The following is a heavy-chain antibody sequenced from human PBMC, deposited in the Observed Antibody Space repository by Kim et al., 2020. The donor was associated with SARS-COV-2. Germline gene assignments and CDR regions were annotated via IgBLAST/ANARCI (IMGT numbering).Heavy chain of an antibody. D-gene: IGHD3-10*01. V-gene: IGHV3-23*01. J-gene: IGHJ4*02. CDR3: AKDTGMVRGVFDY. Sequence: PDTEKGRVTTCRDNTKKTMYLKMNSLRDEDTAVYYCAKDTGMVRGVFDYWGQGTLVTVSS.